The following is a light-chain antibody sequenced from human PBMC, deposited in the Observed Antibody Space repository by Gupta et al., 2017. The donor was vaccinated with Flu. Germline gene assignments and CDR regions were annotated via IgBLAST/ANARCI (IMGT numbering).Light chain of an antibody. Sequence: QAVTISCTGTSSDVGSYDYVSWHQQLPGNAHRLMIYEVKKRPAGVPDRFSGSKSGNTASLTVSGLQAEDEDYYYCSALAGSSVLFGGGTKLIVL. CDR3: SALAGSSVL. V-gene: IGLV2-8*01. J-gene: IGLJ2*01. CDR1: SSDVGSYDY. CDR2: EVK.